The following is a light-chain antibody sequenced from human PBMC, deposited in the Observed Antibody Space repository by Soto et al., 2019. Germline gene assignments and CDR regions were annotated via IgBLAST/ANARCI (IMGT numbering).Light chain of an antibody. J-gene: IGKJ5*01. V-gene: IGKV1D-16*01. CDR2: TAS. Sequence: DIQMTQSPSSLSASVGDRVTITCRASQGIGSFLAWYQHKPGQAPKSLTKTASFLQSGVPSRFGGSGSETEFTLTITSLQPEDFAPYYCQHYSSYPRTFGQGTRLELK. CDR3: QHYSSYPRT. CDR1: QGIGSF.